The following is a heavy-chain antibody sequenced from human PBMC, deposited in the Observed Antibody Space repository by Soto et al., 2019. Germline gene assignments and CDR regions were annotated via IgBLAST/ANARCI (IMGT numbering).Heavy chain of an antibody. Sequence: EVQLVESGGGLVKPGGSLRLSCAASGFTFSRYGMNWLRQAPGKGLEWVASISSSMSYVYYADSVKGRFSTSRDNAKNILYLEMYALRTEDTAVYYCARAPSEGRVGNWFESGGQGTLFTVSS. CDR2: ISSSMSYV. V-gene: IGHV3-21*06. CDR3: ARAPSEGRVGNWFES. D-gene: IGHD2-2*01. J-gene: IGHJ5*01. CDR1: GFTFSRYG.